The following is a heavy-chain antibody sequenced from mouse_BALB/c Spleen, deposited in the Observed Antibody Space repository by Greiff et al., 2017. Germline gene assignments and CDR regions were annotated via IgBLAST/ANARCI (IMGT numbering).Heavy chain of an antibody. Sequence: EVQLVESGGGLVQPGGSRKLSCAASGFTFSSFGMHWVRQAPEKGLEWVAYISSGSSTIYYADTVKGRFTISRDNPKNTLFLQMTSLRSEDTAMYYCARETYYRYDSFAYWGQGTLVTVSA. CDR3: ARETYYRYDSFAY. J-gene: IGHJ3*01. CDR1: GFTFSSFG. D-gene: IGHD2-14*01. V-gene: IGHV5-17*02. CDR2: ISSGSSTI.